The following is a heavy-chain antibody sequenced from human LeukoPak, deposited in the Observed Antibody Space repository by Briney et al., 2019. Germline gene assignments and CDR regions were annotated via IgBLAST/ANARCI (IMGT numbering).Heavy chain of an antibody. J-gene: IGHJ3*02. D-gene: IGHD3-10*01. CDR1: GFTFRSYS. V-gene: IGHV3-21*01. CDR2: INSDSNYI. CDR3: AVAYYYGSGDAFDI. Sequence: GGSLRLSCAASGFTFRSYSMNWVRQAPRKGLEWVSSINSDSNYIDYADSVQGRFTISRDNAKNSLYLQMNSLRAEDTAVYYCAVAYYYGSGDAFDIWGQGTKVTASS.